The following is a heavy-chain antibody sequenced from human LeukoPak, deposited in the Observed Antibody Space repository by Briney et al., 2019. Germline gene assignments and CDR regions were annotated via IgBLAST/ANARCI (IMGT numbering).Heavy chain of an antibody. CDR3: AREIYVSYTSVKGRRYDFWSALY. D-gene: IGHD3-3*01. V-gene: IGHV1-46*04. CDR2: INPSVGST. Sequence: GASVKVSCKASGYTFTSYYMHWVRQAPGPGLEWMGIINPSVGSTSYAQKLQGRVTMTRDTSTSTVYMELSSLRSEDTAVYYCAREIYVSYTSVKGRRYDFWSALYWGQGTLVTVSS. CDR1: GYTFTSYY. J-gene: IGHJ4*02.